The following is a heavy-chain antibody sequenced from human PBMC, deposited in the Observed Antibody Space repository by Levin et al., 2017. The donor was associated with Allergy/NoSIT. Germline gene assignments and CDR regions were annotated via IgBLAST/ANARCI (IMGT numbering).Heavy chain of an antibody. V-gene: IGHV4-39*01. CDR3: ARRVYATLPTGAFDI. CDR1: GGSISSSSYY. Sequence: MSSETLSLTCTVSGGSISSSSYYWGWIRQPPGKGLEWIGSIYYSGSTYYNPSLKSRVTISVDTSKNQFSLKLSSVTAADTAVYYCARRVYATLPTGAFDIWGQGTMVTVSS. CDR2: IYYSGST. J-gene: IGHJ3*02. D-gene: IGHD2-8*01.